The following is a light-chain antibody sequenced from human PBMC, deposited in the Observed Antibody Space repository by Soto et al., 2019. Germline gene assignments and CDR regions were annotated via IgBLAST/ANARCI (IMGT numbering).Light chain of an antibody. Sequence: DIQMTQSPSSLSASVGDRVTITCRASQSISSFLNWYQQEPGKAPNLLIYAASTLQSGVPSRFSASGSGTDFTFTISSLQPEDFATYYCQQSYSAPPSTFGRGTKLEIK. J-gene: IGKJ2*01. CDR3: QQSYSAPPST. CDR2: AAS. V-gene: IGKV1-39*01. CDR1: QSISSF.